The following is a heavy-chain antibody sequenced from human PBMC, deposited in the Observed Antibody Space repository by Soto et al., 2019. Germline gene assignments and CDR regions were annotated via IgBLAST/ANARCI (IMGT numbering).Heavy chain of an antibody. D-gene: IGHD3-10*01. CDR2: INQSGST. Sequence: QVQLQQWGAGLLKPSETLSLTCAVYGASSSGSYWSWIRQPPGKGLEWIGEINQSGSTNYNPSLKSRATISLDTSKNQSSLKLNSVTAADTAVYYCARGYASGSYWAYWGQGTLVTVS. CDR1: GASSSGSY. J-gene: IGHJ4*02. CDR3: ARGYASGSYWAY. V-gene: IGHV4-34*01.